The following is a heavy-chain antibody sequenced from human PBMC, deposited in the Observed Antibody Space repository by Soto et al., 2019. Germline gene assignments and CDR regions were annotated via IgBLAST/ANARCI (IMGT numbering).Heavy chain of an antibody. CDR2: IKQDGSEK. V-gene: IGHV3-7*01. CDR3: ASQDGYDYWTGYIGRNSGSRNKNHFDY. Sequence: VGSLRLSCVVSGFTFRRYWMTWVRQAPGKGLEWVANIKQDGSEKYYVASVKGRFTISRDNALDSLYLQMDSLRAEDTAVYYCASQDGYDYWTGYIGRNSGSRNKNHFDYWGQGTQVTGSS. CDR1: GFTFRRYW. J-gene: IGHJ4*02. D-gene: IGHD3-3*01.